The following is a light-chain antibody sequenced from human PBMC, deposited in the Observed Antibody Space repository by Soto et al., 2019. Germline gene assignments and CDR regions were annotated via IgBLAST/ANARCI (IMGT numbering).Light chain of an antibody. J-gene: IGKJ4*01. CDR2: KAS. V-gene: IGKV1-5*03. CDR1: HNISIW. CDR3: QQYNSYPLT. Sequence: DIQMTQSPSTLSAFAGDRVTDTCRASHNISIWLAWYQQKSGKAPNLLIYKASSLESGVPSRFSGSGSGTEFTLTINSLQPDDFGTYYCQQYNSYPLTFGGGTKVEI.